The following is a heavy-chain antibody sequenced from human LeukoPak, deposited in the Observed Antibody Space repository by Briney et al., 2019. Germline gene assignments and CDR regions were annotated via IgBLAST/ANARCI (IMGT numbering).Heavy chain of an antibody. Sequence: GGSLRLSCAASGFTFSNAGMSWVRQAPGKGLEWVGRIKSKTDGGTTDYAAPVKGRFTISRDDSKSTLYLQMNSLKTEDTAVYYCTTDWMTTVTTRVYYYYGMDVWGQGTTVTVSS. CDR1: GFTFSNAG. J-gene: IGHJ6*02. CDR2: IKSKTDGGTT. CDR3: TTDWMTTVTTRVYYYYGMDV. D-gene: IGHD4-11*01. V-gene: IGHV3-15*01.